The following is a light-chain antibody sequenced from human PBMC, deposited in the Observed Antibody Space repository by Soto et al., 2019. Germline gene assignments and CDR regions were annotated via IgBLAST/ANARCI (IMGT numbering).Light chain of an antibody. CDR1: SSDVGGYNY. CDR2: DVS. Sequence: QSALNQPASVSGSPGQSITISCTGTSSDVGGYNYVSWYQQHPGKAPKLMIYDVSNRPSGVSNRFSGSESGNTASLTISGLHAEDEADYYCCSYTSSSTVVFGSGTKLTVL. CDR3: CSYTSSSTVV. V-gene: IGLV2-14*01. J-gene: IGLJ1*01.